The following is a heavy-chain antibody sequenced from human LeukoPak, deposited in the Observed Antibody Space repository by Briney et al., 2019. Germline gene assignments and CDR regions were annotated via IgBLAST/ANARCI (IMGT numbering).Heavy chain of an antibody. J-gene: IGHJ4*02. D-gene: IGHD1-1*01. CDR1: GVSISRFY. CDR3: VQTTGWPGFYY. Sequence: SETLSLTCTTSGVSISRFYWSWVRQPPGKGLDWIGHIYSGGPTHFKPSLKSRVIISIDTSKNQFSLNLTSVTAADTAMYYCVQTTGWPGFYYWGQGILVTVSS. CDR2: IYSGGPT. V-gene: IGHV4-4*09.